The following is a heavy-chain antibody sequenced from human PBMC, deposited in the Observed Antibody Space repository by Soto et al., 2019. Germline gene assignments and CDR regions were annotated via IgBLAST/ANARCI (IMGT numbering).Heavy chain of an antibody. D-gene: IGHD3-10*02. J-gene: IGHJ4*02. CDR1: GFTFSSYG. CDR3: AKDRMRAGVRGYVDY. Sequence: QVQLVASGGGVVQPGRSLRLSCAASGFTFSSYGMHWVRQVPGKGLEGVAVIIYAGRTKYYADSVKGRFTISRDDSKSSLNLRMNGLRAEETAVYYCAKDRMRAGVRGYVDYLGEGTLVTFAS. V-gene: IGHV3-30*18. CDR2: IIYAGRTK.